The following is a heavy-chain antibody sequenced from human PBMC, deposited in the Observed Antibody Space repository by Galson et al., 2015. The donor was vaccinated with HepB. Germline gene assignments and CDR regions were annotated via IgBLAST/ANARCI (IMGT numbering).Heavy chain of an antibody. V-gene: IGHV5-51*01. Sequence: QSGAEVKKPGESLKISCKGSGYNFTNYWIGWVRQMPGKGLEWMGIIHPGDSDATYSPSFQGLVTISADKSISTAYLQWSSLKASDTAMYYCARQAQYYFDSSTYSDYWGQGTLVTVSS. J-gene: IGHJ4*02. CDR2: IHPGDSDA. CDR1: GYNFTNYW. D-gene: IGHD3-22*01. CDR3: ARQAQYYFDSSTYSDY.